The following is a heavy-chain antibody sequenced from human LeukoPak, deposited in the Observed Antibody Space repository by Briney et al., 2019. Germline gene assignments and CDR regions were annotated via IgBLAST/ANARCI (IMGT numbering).Heavy chain of an antibody. D-gene: IGHD5-18*01. Sequence: GGSLRLSCAASGFTFDSYAMTWVRQAPGKGLEWVSAINGGGDTTYYAGSVKGRFTISRDKSKNTMYLQMNSLRAEDTALYYCAKALDTYGYMRFDFWGQGTLVTVSS. CDR1: GFTFDSYA. V-gene: IGHV3-23*01. CDR2: INGGGDTT. CDR3: AKALDTYGYMRFDF. J-gene: IGHJ4*02.